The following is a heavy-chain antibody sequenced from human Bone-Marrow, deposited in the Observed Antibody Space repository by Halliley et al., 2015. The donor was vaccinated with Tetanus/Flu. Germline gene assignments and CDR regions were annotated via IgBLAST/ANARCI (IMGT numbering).Heavy chain of an antibody. CDR3: ARGEHFAIKYDATGPDSYFDY. CDR1: GGSFSGYY. D-gene: IGHD2-15*01. CDR2: INHSGST. Sequence: LSLTCAVYGGSFSGYYWAWIRQPPGMGLEWIGEINHSGSTNYNPSLKSRVTMSVDTSKNQFSLRLRSVTAADTAVYYCARGEHFAIKYDATGPDSYFDYWGQGTLVTVSS. V-gene: IGHV4-34*01. J-gene: IGHJ4*02.